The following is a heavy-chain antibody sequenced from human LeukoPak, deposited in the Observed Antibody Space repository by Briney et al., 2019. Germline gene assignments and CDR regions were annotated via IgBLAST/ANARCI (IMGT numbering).Heavy chain of an antibody. CDR2: INHSGST. CDR3: ARERSSGWYSR. D-gene: IGHD6-19*01. J-gene: IGHJ4*02. CDR1: GGSFSGYY. V-gene: IGHV4-34*01. Sequence: SETLSLTCAVYGGSFSGYYWSWIRQPPGKGLEWIGEINHSGSTNYNPSLKSRVTISVDMSKNQFSLKLSSVTAADTAVYYCARERSSGWYSRWGQGTLVTVSS.